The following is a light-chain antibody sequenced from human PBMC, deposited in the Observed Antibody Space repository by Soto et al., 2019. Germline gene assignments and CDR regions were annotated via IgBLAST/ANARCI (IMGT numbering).Light chain of an antibody. V-gene: IGKV3-15*01. CDR1: QSVSNN. CDR3: QQYNDWAPYS. Sequence: EIVMTQSPATLSVSPGVRATLSGSASQSVSNNFSWYQQTPGPAPRLLMYDASTRTTGIPASCSGSGCGMEFSLTSSSMQYQEVAVYYCQQYNDWAPYSFGQGTRLEIK. CDR2: DAS. J-gene: IGKJ2*03.